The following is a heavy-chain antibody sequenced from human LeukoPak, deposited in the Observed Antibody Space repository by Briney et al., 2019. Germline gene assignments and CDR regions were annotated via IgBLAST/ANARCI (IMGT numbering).Heavy chain of an antibody. D-gene: IGHD6-13*01. CDR2: ISSSSSYI. Sequence: GGSLRLSCAASGFTFSSYSMNWVRQAPGKGLEWVSSISSSSSYIYYADSVKGRFTISRDTAKNSLYLQMNSLRAEDTAVYYCARERIAAAYDYWGQRTLVTVSS. J-gene: IGHJ4*02. V-gene: IGHV3-21*01. CDR3: ARERIAAAYDY. CDR1: GFTFSSYS.